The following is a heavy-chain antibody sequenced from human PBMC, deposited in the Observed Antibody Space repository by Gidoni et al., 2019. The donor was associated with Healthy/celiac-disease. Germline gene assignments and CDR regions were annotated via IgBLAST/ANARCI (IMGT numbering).Heavy chain of an antibody. CDR2: ISGSGGST. V-gene: IGHV3-23*01. CDR3: AKSGEETPYYYDSSLGY. CDR1: GFTFSSYA. D-gene: IGHD3-22*01. J-gene: IGHJ4*02. Sequence: EVQLLESGGGLVQPGGSLRLACAASGFTFSSYAMSWVRQAAGEGLEWVSGISGSGGSTNYADSVKGRFTISRDNSKNTLYLQMNSLRAEDTAVYYCAKSGEETPYYYDSSLGYWGQGTLVTVSS.